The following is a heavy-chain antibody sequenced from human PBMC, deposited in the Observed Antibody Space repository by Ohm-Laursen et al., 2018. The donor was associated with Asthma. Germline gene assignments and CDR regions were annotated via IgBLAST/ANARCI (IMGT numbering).Heavy chain of an antibody. CDR3: ARDPHGFRNCSGGSCYSAPHQFDY. CDR1: GYKFSSYG. CDR2: ISAYNGNT. V-gene: IGHV1-18*04. J-gene: IGHJ4*02. D-gene: IGHD2-15*01. Sequence: GASVKVSCKAAGYKFSSYGISWVRQAPGQGLEWMGWISAYNGNTKYAQKFQGRVTMTTDTSTSTAYMELRSLRSDDTAVYYCARDPHGFRNCSGGSCYSAPHQFDYWGQGTLVTVSS.